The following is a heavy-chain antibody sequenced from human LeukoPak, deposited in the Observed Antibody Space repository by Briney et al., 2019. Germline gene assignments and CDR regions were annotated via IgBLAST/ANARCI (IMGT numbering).Heavy chain of an antibody. V-gene: IGHV3-74*01. CDR3: ASLDY. CDR2: INSDGSST. J-gene: IGHJ4*02. CDR1: GFTFSIYW. Sequence: PGGSLRLSCAASGFTFSIYWVHWVRQPPGKGLVWVSSINSDGSSTSYADSVKGRFTISRDNAKNTLYLQMNTLRAEDTAVYYCASLDYWGQGTPVTVSS.